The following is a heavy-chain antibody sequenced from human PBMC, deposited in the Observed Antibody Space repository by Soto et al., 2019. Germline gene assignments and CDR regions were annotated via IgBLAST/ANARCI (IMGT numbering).Heavy chain of an antibody. Sequence: ASVKVSCKASGYTFTSSGMSWVRQAPGQGLELMGWISAYDGKTTYAEKFQGRVTLTTDTSTSTAYMELRSLRSDDTAIYYCARDPHEFWTSYWFDPWGQGTPVTVSS. J-gene: IGHJ5*02. D-gene: IGHD3-3*01. CDR2: ISAYDGKT. CDR1: GYTFTSSG. CDR3: ARDPHEFWTSYWFDP. V-gene: IGHV1-18*01.